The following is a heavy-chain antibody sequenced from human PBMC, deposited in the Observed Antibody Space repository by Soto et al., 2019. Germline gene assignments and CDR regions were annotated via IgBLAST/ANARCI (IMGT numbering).Heavy chain of an antibody. V-gene: IGHV1-3*01. Sequence: GASVKVSCKASGYTFTSYAMHWVRQAPGQRLEWMGWINAGNGNTKYSQKFQGRVTITRDTSASTAYMELSSLRSEDTAVYYCASGSWAVGARPPASDWFDPWGQGTLVTVSS. D-gene: IGHD1-26*01. CDR3: ASGSWAVGARPPASDWFDP. CDR2: INAGNGNT. J-gene: IGHJ5*02. CDR1: GYTFTSYA.